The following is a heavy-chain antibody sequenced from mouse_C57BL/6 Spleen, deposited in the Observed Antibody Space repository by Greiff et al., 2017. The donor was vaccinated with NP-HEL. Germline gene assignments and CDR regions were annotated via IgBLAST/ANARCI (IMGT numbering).Heavy chain of an antibody. D-gene: IGHD2-13*01. Sequence: EVHLLEPGGGLVQPGGSLKLSCAASGFTFSDYGMAWVRQAPRQGPEWVAFISNLAYSIYYADTVTGRFTISRENATNTLYLEMSSLRSEDSAMYYCARQEGDVDCAWFAYWGQGTLVTVSA. J-gene: IGHJ3*01. CDR3: ARQEGDVDCAWFAY. CDR2: ISNLAYSI. CDR1: GFTFSDYG. V-gene: IGHV5-15*01.